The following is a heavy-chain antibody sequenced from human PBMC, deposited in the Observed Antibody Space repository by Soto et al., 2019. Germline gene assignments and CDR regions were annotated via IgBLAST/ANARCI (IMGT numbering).Heavy chain of an antibody. CDR3: ARDRGSSGWYAGGWFDP. V-gene: IGHV3-21*01. Sequence: EVQLVESGGGLVKPGGSLRLSCAASGFTFSSYSMNWVRQAPGRGLEWVSYSSISSSNKYYADSVKGRFTISRDNAKNSLYLQMNSRRAEDTAVYYCARDRGSSGWYAGGWFDPWGQGTLVTVSS. D-gene: IGHD6-19*01. CDR2: SSISSSNK. J-gene: IGHJ5*02. CDR1: GFTFSSYS.